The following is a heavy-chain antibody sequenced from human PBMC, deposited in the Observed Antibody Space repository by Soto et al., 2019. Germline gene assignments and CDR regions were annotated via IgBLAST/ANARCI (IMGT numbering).Heavy chain of an antibody. D-gene: IGHD3-10*01. CDR3: ATTYYYRSGTYFDY. CDR2: FDPEDGET. CDR1: GYTLTELS. Sequence: GASVKVSCKVSGYTLTELSMHWVRQAPGKGLEWMGGFDPEDGETIYAQKFQGRVTMTEDTSTDTAYMELSSLRSEDTAVYYCATTYYYRSGTYFDYWGQGTLVTVSS. V-gene: IGHV1-24*01. J-gene: IGHJ4*02.